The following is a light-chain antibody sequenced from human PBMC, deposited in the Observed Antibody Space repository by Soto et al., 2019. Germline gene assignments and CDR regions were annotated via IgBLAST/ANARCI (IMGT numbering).Light chain of an antibody. Sequence: AIQLTESPSSLSASVGYTVTITCRASQCIRSALGWYQQKPGKVPKLLIYAASTLQSGAPSRFRGSGSGTDFTLNISSLQPEDFATYYCLLDFSYFWAFGQGTPVDI. V-gene: IGKV1-6*01. CDR3: LLDFSYFWA. CDR1: QCIRSA. CDR2: AAS. J-gene: IGKJ1*01.